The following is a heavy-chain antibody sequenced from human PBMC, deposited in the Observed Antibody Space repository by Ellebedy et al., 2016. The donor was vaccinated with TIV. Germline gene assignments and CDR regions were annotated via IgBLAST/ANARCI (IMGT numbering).Heavy chain of an antibody. J-gene: IGHJ4*02. CDR1: GFTFSNYW. V-gene: IGHV3-7*03. D-gene: IGHD2-15*01. Sequence: PGGSLRLSCAVSGFTFSNYWMSWVRLAPGRGLEWVANIRPDGSEEQYVDSVKGRFPVSRDNAKNSLYLQMNSLRAEDTAVYYCARDRHCVADRCYSVWGQGTLVTVSS. CDR3: ARDRHCVADRCYSV. CDR2: IRPDGSEE.